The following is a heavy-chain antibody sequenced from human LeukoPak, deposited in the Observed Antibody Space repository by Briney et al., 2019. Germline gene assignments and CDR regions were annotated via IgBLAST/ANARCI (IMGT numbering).Heavy chain of an antibody. D-gene: IGHD3-3*01. CDR3: ARDRVGAYYDFWSGYYNNWFDP. J-gene: IGHJ5*02. CDR2: IYYSGST. V-gene: IGHV4-39*07. CDR1: GGSISSSSYY. Sequence: PSETLSLTCTVSGGSISSSSYYWGWIRQPPGKGLEWIGSIYYSGSTYYNPSLKSRVTISVDTSKNQFSLKLSSVTAADTAVYYCARDRVGAYYDFWSGYYNNWFDPWGQGTLVTVSS.